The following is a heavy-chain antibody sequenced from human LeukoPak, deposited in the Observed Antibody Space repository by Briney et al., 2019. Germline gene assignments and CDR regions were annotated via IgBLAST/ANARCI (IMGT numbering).Heavy chain of an antibody. V-gene: IGHV4-30-2*01. J-gene: IGHJ4*02. CDR1: GGSISSGGYY. D-gene: IGHD1-1*01. CDR2: IYHSGST. Sequence: PSETLSLTCTVSGGSISSGGYYWSWIRQPPGKGLEWIGYIYHSGSTYYNPSLKSRVTISVDRSKNQFSLKLSSVTAADTAVYYCARDPSTGTFDYLGQGTLVTVSS. CDR3: ARDPSTGTFDY.